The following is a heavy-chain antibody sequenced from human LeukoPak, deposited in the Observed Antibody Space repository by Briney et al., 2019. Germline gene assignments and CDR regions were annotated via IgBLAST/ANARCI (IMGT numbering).Heavy chain of an antibody. V-gene: IGHV1-69*02. D-gene: IGHD3-22*01. Sequence: SVKVSCKASGGTFSSYTISWVRQAPGQGLEWMGRIIPILGIANYAQKFQGRVTITADKSTSTAYMELSSLRSEGTAVYYCASRYYYDSSGYYYRSFDYWGQGTLVTVSS. CDR1: GGTFSSYT. J-gene: IGHJ4*02. CDR3: ASRYYYDSSGYYYRSFDY. CDR2: IIPILGIA.